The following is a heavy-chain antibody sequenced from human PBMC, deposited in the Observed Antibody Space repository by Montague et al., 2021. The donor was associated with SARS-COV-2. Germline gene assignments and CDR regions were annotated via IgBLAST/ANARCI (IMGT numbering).Heavy chain of an antibody. Sequence: SETLSLTCTVSGGSISSYYWSWIRQPPGKGLEWIGYIYYSGSTNYNPSLKSQVTISVDTSKNQFSPKLSSVTAADAAVYYCARGRYSSSWYGWKGMDVWGQGTTVTVSS. CDR2: IYYSGST. CDR3: ARGRYSSSWYGWKGMDV. J-gene: IGHJ6*02. CDR1: GGSISSYY. D-gene: IGHD6-13*01. V-gene: IGHV4-59*01.